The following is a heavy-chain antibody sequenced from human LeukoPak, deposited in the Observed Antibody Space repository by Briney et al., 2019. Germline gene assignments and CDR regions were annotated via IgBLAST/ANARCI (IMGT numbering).Heavy chain of an antibody. J-gene: IGHJ2*01. CDR2: IYYSGST. V-gene: IGHV4-59*08. D-gene: IGHD3-10*01. CDR3: ARSGKWGYFDL. Sequence: PSETLSLTCTVSGGSISSYYWSWIRQSPGKGLEWIGYIYYSGSTNYNPSLKSRVTISVDTSKNQFSLKLSSVTAADTAVYYCARSGKWGYFDLWSRGTLVTVSS. CDR1: GGSISSYY.